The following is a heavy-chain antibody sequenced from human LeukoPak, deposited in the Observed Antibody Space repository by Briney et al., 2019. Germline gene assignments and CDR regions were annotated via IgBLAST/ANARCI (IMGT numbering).Heavy chain of an antibody. D-gene: IGHD3-10*01. V-gene: IGHV1-2*02. CDR2: INPNSGGT. CDR3: ARVRNKGFGDRCDNDFDY. CDR1: GYTFTGYY. Sequence: ASVKVSCKASGYTFTGYYMHWVRQAPGQGLEWMGWINPNSGGTNYAQKFQGGVTMTRDTSISTAYMELSRLRSDDTAVYYCARVRNKGFGDRCDNDFDYWGQGTLVTVSS. J-gene: IGHJ4*02.